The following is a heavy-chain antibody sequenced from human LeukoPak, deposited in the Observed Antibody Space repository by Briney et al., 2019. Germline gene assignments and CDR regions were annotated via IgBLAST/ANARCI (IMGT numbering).Heavy chain of an antibody. CDR1: GFTFSSYA. V-gene: IGHV3-23*01. D-gene: IGHD6-13*01. CDR3: AKDRVIAAAATYYFDY. CDR2: ISGSGGST. J-gene: IGHJ4*02. Sequence: GGSLRLSCAASGFTFSSYAMSWVRQAPGKGLEWVSAISGSGGSTYYADSVKGRFTISRDNSKNTLYLQMNSLRAEDTAVYYCAKDRVIAAAATYYFDYWGQGTLVTVSS.